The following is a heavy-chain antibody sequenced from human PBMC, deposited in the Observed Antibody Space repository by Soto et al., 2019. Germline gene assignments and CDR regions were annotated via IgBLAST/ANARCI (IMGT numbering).Heavy chain of an antibody. CDR1: GFTFSSYA. Sequence: QVQLVESGGGVVQPGRSLRLSCAASGFTFSSYAMHWVRQAPGKGLEWVAVISYYGGNKYYADSVKGRFTISRDNSKNTLFLQINSLRADDTAVYYCARPDYGSGSYPDYWGQGTLVTVSS. CDR2: ISYYGGNK. D-gene: IGHD3-10*01. CDR3: ARPDYGSGSYPDY. V-gene: IGHV3-30-3*01. J-gene: IGHJ4*02.